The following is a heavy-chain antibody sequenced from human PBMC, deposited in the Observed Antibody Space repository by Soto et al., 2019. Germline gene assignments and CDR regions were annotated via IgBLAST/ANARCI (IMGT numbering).Heavy chain of an antibody. CDR3: ARLGGSQSYTWFAP. D-gene: IGHD3-16*01. Sequence: ETLSLRCAVYGGSFSGYYWSWIRQPPGKGLEWIGEINHSGSTNYNPSLKSRVTISVDTSKNQFSLKLSSVTAADTAVYYWARLGGSQSYTWFAPWGEGTLVTVFS. CDR2: INHSGST. J-gene: IGHJ5*02. V-gene: IGHV4-34*01. CDR1: GGSFSGYY.